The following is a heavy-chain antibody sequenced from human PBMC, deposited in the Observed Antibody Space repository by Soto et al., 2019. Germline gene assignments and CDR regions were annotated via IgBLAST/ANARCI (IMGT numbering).Heavy chain of an antibody. D-gene: IGHD2-15*01. CDR2: IIPIFGTA. Sequence: QVQLVQSGAEVKRPGSSVKVSCKASGGTFSTYGITWVRQAPGQGLEWMGRIIPIFGTANYAQNFQGRVTLTADESTSTAYMALSSLRSEDTAVYYCARYLSGGALAQDLDDWGQGTQVTVSS. J-gene: IGHJ4*02. V-gene: IGHV1-69*01. CDR1: GGTFSTYG. CDR3: ARYLSGGALAQDLDD.